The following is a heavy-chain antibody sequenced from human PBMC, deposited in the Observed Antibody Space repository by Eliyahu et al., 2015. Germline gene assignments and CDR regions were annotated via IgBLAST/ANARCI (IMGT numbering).Heavy chain of an antibody. CDR2: IYYSGST. J-gene: IGHJ4*02. Sequence: QVQLQESGPGLVKPSQTLSLTCTVXGGSISXGGYYWXWIRQHPGEGLEWIGYIYYSGSTYYNPSLKSRVTISVDTSKNQFSLKLSSVTAADTAVYYCARVGSLGVVVPAGFDYWGQGTLVTVSS. V-gene: IGHV4-31*03. D-gene: IGHD2-2*01. CDR3: ARVGSLGVVVPAGFDY. CDR1: GGSISXGGYY.